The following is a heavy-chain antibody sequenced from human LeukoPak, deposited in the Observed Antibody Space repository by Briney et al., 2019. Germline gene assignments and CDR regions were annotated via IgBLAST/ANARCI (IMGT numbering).Heavy chain of an antibody. CDR2: ISAYNGNT. CDR3: AREGLYYYDSSGYYGIDY. CDR1: GYTFTSYG. D-gene: IGHD3-22*01. J-gene: IGHJ4*02. Sequence: GASVTVSCTASGYTFTSYGISWVRQAPGQGLEWMGWISAYNGNTNYAQKLQGRVTMTTDTSTSTAYMELRSLRSDDTAVYYCAREGLYYYDSSGYYGIDYWGQGTLVTVSS. V-gene: IGHV1-18*01.